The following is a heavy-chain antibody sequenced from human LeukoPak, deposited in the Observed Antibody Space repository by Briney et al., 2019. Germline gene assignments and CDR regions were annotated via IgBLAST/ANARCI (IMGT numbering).Heavy chain of an antibody. CDR2: ISWNSDYT. CDR3: AKDFQGIVGATQIDF. D-gene: IGHD1-26*01. J-gene: IGHJ4*02. CDR1: GFKFDDYT. Sequence: GGSLRLSCAASGFKFDDYTMHWVRRAPEKGLEWVSLISWNSDYTSYAESVKGRFTISRGNSKNSLYLQMNSLRTEDTAFYYCAKDFQGIVGATQIDFWGQGTLVTVSS. V-gene: IGHV3-43*01.